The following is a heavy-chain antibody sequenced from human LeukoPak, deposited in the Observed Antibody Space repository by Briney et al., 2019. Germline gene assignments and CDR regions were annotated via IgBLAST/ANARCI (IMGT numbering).Heavy chain of an antibody. J-gene: IGHJ6*02. Sequence: GGSLRLSCTASRFTFGAYAMHWVRQVPGKGLEWVSLINKDGDATYYADSVNGRFTISRDNSKNSLYLQMNSLRSEDSALYYCATWAFYHGLDAWGRGSTVTVSS. CDR2: INKDGDAT. CDR1: RFTFGAYA. CDR3: ATWAFYHGLDA. V-gene: IGHV3-43*02. D-gene: IGHD1-26*01.